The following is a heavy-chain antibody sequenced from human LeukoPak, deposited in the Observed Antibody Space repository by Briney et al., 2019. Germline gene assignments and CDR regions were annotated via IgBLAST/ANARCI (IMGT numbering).Heavy chain of an antibody. Sequence: KPSETLSLTCTVSGGSISSYYWSWIRQAAGKGLEWIGRIYTSGSTNYNPSLKSRVTMSIDTSKNQFSLELSSVTAADTAVYYCARGNHYGGYSFDFWGQGTLVTVSS. CDR2: IYTSGST. J-gene: IGHJ4*02. V-gene: IGHV4-4*07. D-gene: IGHD4-23*01. CDR1: GGSISSYY. CDR3: ARGNHYGGYSFDF.